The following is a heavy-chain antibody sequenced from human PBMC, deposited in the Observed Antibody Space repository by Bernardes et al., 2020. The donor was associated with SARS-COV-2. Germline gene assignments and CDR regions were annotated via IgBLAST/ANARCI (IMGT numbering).Heavy chain of an antibody. V-gene: IGHV1-8*01. Sequence: ASVKVSCKASGYSFTSYDIHWVRQATGQGLEWMGWMNPSSGNAGYARRFQDKLTLTSDTSTRTAYMDLNRLTSEDTAIYYCARDLRNGVDYWGQGTLVTVSS. D-gene: IGHD1-1*01. CDR3: ARDLRNGVDY. CDR1: GYSFTSYD. J-gene: IGHJ4*02. CDR2: MNPSSGNA.